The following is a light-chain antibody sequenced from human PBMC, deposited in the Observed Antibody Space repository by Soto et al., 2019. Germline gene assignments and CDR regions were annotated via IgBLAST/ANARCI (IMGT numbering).Light chain of an antibody. J-gene: IGKJ4*01. CDR1: QSISSF. CDR2: AAS. V-gene: IGKV1-39*01. Sequence: DIQMTQSPSSLSASVGDRVTITYRASQSISSFVNWYQQKPGKAPNLLIYAASRLQSGVPSRFSGSGAGTDFTLTISSLQPEDFATYYCQQSYSPLRTFGGGTKVEVK. CDR3: QQSYSPLRT.